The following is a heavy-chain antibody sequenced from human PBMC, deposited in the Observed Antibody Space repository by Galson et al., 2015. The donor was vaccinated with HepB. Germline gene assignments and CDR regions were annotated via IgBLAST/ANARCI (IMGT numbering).Heavy chain of an antibody. CDR3: ARRTRGGSGHKDY. Sequence: QSGAEVKKPGESLRISCQGSGYSFTHYWISWVRQMPGKGLEWMGRIDPSDSDTNYSPSFQGHVTLSADKSISTAYLQWSSLKASDSAMYYCARRTRGGSGHKDYWGQGTLVTVSS. D-gene: IGHD5-12*01. V-gene: IGHV5-10-1*01. CDR1: GYSFTHYW. CDR2: IDPSDSDT. J-gene: IGHJ4*02.